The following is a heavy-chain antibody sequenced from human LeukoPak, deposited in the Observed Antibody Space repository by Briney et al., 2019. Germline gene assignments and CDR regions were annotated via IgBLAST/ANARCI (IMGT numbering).Heavy chain of an antibody. CDR2: IRYDGSNK. CDR1: GFTFSSYE. J-gene: IGHJ6*03. V-gene: IGHV3-30*02. D-gene: IGHD6-19*01. CDR3: AKGSKAVLFTRDHYMDV. Sequence: GGSLRLSCAASGFTFSSYEMNWVRQAPGKGLEGVAFIRYDGSNKYYADSVRGRFTISRDNSKNTLYLHMNSLRAEDTAVYFCAKGSKAVLFTRDHYMDVWGKGTTVTISS.